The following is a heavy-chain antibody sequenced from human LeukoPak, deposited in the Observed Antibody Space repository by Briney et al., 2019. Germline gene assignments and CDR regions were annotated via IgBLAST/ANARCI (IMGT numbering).Heavy chain of an antibody. CDR3: AIFQDNGYSVYWFDT. V-gene: IGHV2-5*01. J-gene: IGHJ5*02. D-gene: IGHD2-15*01. CDR2: IYWNDDK. CDR1: GFSLSTRGVG. Sequence: SGPTLVNPTQTLTLTCTFSGFSLSTRGVGVGWIRQPPGKALEWLALIYWNDDKRYSPSLKSRLTITKDTSKNQVVLTMTNMDLVDTATYSCAIFQDNGYSVYWFDTWGPGTLVT.